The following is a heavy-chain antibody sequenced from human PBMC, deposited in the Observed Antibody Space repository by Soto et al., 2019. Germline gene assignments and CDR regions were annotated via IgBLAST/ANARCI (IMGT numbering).Heavy chain of an antibody. D-gene: IGHD2-2*01. V-gene: IGHV4-39*01. CDR3: ARLVGYCSSTSCSSNWFDP. J-gene: IGHJ5*02. Sequence: QLQLQESGPGLVKPSETLSLTCTVSGGSISSSSYYWGWIRQPPGKGLEWIGSIYYSGSTYYNPSLKSRVTISVDTSKNQFSLKLSSVTAADTAVYYCARLVGYCSSTSCSSNWFDPWGQGTLVTVSS. CDR1: GGSISSSSYY. CDR2: IYYSGST.